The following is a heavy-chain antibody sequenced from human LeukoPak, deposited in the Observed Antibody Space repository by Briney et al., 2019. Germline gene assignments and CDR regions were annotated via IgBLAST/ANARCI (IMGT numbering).Heavy chain of an antibody. CDR1: GFTFSSYD. D-gene: IGHD3-16*01. V-gene: IGHV3-23*01. Sequence: PGGSLRLSCAVSGFTFSSYDMSWVRQAPGKGLEWVSAISGSGGSTYYADSVKGRFTISRDNSKNTLYLQMNSLRAEDTAVYYCARDNDSRDPPHFDYWGQGTLVTVSS. CDR2: ISGSGGST. J-gene: IGHJ4*02. CDR3: ARDNDSRDPPHFDY.